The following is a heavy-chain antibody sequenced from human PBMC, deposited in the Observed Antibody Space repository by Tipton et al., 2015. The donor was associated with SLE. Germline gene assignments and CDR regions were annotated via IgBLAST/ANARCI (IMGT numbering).Heavy chain of an antibody. CDR2: LHSSGNT. CDR1: GGSFSGYY. CDR3: VRDHETGDWAKDY. J-gene: IGHJ4*02. V-gene: IGHV4-34*01. Sequence: TLSLTCAVYGGSFSGYYWTWIRQPPGKGLEWIGSLHSSGNTYFTPSLNSRVTISEDTSKTQFSLKLSSVTAADTAVYFCVRDHETGDWAKDYWGQGTLVTVSS. D-gene: IGHD2-21*01.